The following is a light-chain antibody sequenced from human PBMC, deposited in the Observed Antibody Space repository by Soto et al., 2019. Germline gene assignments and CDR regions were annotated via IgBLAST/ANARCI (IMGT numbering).Light chain of an antibody. J-gene: IGKJ4*01. Sequence: EIVLTQSPVTLSLSPGERATLSCRASQGVRSYLAWYQQKPGQAPRLLIYAAFNRATGIPARFSGSGSGTDFTLTISSLEPEDFAVYYCQQRSNWPSTFGGGTKVEIK. V-gene: IGKV3-11*01. CDR1: QGVRSY. CDR3: QQRSNWPST. CDR2: AAF.